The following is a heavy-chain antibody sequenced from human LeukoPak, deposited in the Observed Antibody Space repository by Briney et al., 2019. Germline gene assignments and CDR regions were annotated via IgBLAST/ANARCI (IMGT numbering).Heavy chain of an antibody. Sequence: SETLSLTCAVYGGSFSGYYWSWIRQPPGKGLEWIGEINHSGSTNYNPSLKSRVTISVDTSKNQFSLKLSSVTAADTAVYYCAREPEGGLDAFDIWGQGTMVTVSS. D-gene: IGHD1-26*01. CDR2: INHSGST. CDR3: AREPEGGLDAFDI. J-gene: IGHJ3*02. CDR1: GGSFSGYY. V-gene: IGHV4-34*01.